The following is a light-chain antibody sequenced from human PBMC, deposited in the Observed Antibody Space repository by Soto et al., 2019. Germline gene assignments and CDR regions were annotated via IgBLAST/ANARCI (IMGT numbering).Light chain of an antibody. V-gene: IGLV4-60*03. CDR1: SGHSSYI. CDR2: LEGSGSY. J-gene: IGLJ3*02. Sequence: QLVLTQSSSASASLGSSVKLTCTLSSGHSSYIIPWHQQQPGKAPRYLMKLEGSGSYNKGSGVPDRFSGSSSGADRYLTISNLQSEDEADYYCETWDSNTRVFGGGTQLTVL. CDR3: ETWDSNTRV.